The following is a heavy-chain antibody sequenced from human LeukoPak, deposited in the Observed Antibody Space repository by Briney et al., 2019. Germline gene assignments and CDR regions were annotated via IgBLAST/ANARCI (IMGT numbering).Heavy chain of an antibody. Sequence: PGGSLRLPCVASGFSFSNYWMTWVRQAPGKGLEWVANIKQDGSVKYYVDSVKGRFTISRDNARNSVFLQMNSLRVEDTAVYYCARIGYSSSSLDYWGQGTLVTVSS. CDR2: IKQDGSVK. J-gene: IGHJ4*02. CDR3: ARIGYSSSSLDY. D-gene: IGHD6-6*01. V-gene: IGHV3-7*01. CDR1: GFSFSNYW.